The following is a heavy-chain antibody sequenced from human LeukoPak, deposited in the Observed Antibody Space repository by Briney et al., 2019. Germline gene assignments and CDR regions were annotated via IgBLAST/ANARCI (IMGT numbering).Heavy chain of an antibody. Sequence: SETLSLTCTVSGGSISSGGYYWSWIRQHPGKGLEWIGYIYYSGSTNYNPSLKSRVTISVDTSKNQFSLKLSSVTAADTAVYYCVRGWDVDDTTNFDYWGQGTLVTVSS. CDR1: GGSISSGGYY. V-gene: IGHV4-31*03. CDR2: IYYSGST. J-gene: IGHJ4*02. D-gene: IGHD5-12*01. CDR3: VRGWDVDDTTNFDY.